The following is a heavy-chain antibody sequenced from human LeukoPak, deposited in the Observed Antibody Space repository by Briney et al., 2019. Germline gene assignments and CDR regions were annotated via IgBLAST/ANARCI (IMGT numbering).Heavy chain of an antibody. CDR1: GFTFSSYG. CDR2: IRYDGSNK. CDR3: ARDEAFSSSWTHNYYYYMDV. Sequence: GGSLRLSCAASGFTFSSYGMHWVRQAPGKGLEWVAFIRYDGSNKYYADSVKGRFTISRDNAKNSLYLQMNSLRAEDTAVYYCARDEAFSSSWTHNYYYYMDVWGKGTTVTVSS. D-gene: IGHD6-13*01. V-gene: IGHV3-30*02. J-gene: IGHJ6*03.